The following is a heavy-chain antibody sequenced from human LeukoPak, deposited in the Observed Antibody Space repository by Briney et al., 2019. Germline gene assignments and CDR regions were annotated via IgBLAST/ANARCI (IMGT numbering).Heavy chain of an antibody. V-gene: IGHV4-34*01. CDR2: INHCGST. D-gene: IGHD6-19*01. J-gene: IGHJ5*02. CDR3: ARGHRGLAVAGMIRRFDP. Sequence: SETLSLTCAVYGGSFSGYYWSWIRQPPGKGLEWIGEINHCGSTNYNPSLKSRVTISVDTSKNQFSLKLSSVTAADTAVYYCARGHRGLAVAGMIRRFDPWGQGTLVTVSS. CDR1: GGSFSGYY.